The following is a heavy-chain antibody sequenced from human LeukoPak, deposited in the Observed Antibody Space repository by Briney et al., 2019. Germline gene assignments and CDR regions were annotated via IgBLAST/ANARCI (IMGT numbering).Heavy chain of an antibody. V-gene: IGHV4-61*02. J-gene: IGHJ6*03. D-gene: IGHD3-10*01. CDR2: IYTSGST. CDR1: GGSISSDTYY. Sequence: SQTLSLTCTVSGGSISSDTYYWSWIRQPAGKGLEWIGRIYTSGSTYYNPSLKSRVTISVDTSKNQFSLNLSSVTAADTAVHYCARVTGSYYFYYYMDVWGKGTTVTVSS. CDR3: ARVTGSYYFYYYMDV.